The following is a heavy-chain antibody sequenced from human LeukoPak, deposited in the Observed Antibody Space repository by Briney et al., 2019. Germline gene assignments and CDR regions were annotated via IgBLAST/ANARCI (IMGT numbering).Heavy chain of an antibody. CDR1: GGSISSGDYY. CDR3: AREEEDSGFGSFQH. D-gene: IGHD6-6*01. CDR2: IYYSGST. V-gene: IGHV4-30-4*01. J-gene: IGHJ1*01. Sequence: SETLSLTCTVSGGSISSGDYYWSWIRQPPGKGLEWIGYIYYSGSTYYNPSLKSRVTISVDTSKNQFSLKLSSVTAADTAVYYCAREEEDSGFGSFQHWGQGTLVTVSS.